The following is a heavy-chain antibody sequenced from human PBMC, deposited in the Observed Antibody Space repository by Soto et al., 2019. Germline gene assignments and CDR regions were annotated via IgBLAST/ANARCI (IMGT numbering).Heavy chain of an antibody. CDR1: GDTFTSYD. D-gene: IGHD4-17*01. CDR3: ARNGDYGDYAGAFDI. CDR2: INPNSGGT. Sequence: ASVKVSCKASGDTFTSYDMHWVRQAPGQGLEWTGWINPNSGGTNYAQKFQGWVTMTRDTSISTAYMELSRLRSDDTAVYYCARNGDYGDYAGAFDIWGQGTMVTVSS. J-gene: IGHJ3*02. V-gene: IGHV1-2*04.